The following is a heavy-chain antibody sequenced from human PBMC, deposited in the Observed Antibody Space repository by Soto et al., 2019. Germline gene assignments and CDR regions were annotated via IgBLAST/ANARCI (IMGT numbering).Heavy chain of an antibody. V-gene: IGHV3-23*01. D-gene: IGHD3-22*01. Sequence: PGGSLRLSCAASGFTFSSYAMSWVRQAPGKGLEWVSAISGSGGSTYYADSVKGRFTISRDNSKNALYLQMNSLRAEDTAVYYCAKASPADYYDSSGYCGYWGQGTLVTVSS. J-gene: IGHJ4*02. CDR1: GFTFSSYA. CDR3: AKASPADYYDSSGYCGY. CDR2: ISGSGGST.